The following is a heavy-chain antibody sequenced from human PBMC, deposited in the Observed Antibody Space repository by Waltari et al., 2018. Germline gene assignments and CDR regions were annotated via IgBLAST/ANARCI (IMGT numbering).Heavy chain of an antibody. Sequence: EVQLVESGGGLVKPGGSLRLSCAASGFTFSSYSMNWVRQAPGTGLEWVSPISSSSSYIYYADSVKGRFTISRDNAKNSLYLQMNSLRAEDTAVYYCAVNYGSGSSPRYYYGMDVWGQGTTVTVSS. CDR1: GFTFSSYS. CDR3: AVNYGSGSSPRYYYGMDV. V-gene: IGHV3-21*01. D-gene: IGHD3-10*01. CDR2: ISSSSSYI. J-gene: IGHJ6*02.